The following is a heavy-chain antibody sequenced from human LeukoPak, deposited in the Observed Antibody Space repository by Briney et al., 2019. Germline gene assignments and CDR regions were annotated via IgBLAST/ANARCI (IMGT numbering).Heavy chain of an antibody. V-gene: IGHV4-34*01. D-gene: IGHD3-10*01. CDR1: GGSFSDYY. CDR3: ARETMVRGVLYYYYMDV. J-gene: IGHJ6*03. Sequence: SETLSLTCAVYGGSFSDYYWSWLRQPPGKGREWIGEINHSGSTNYSTSLRSRVTISVDTSKNQFSLKLSSVTAADTAVYYCARETMVRGVLYYYYMDVWGKGSTVTVSS. CDR2: INHSGST.